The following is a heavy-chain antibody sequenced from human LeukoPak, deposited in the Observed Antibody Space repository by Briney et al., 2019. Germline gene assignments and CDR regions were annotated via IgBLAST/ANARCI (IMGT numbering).Heavy chain of an antibody. D-gene: IGHD5-18*01. J-gene: IGHJ4*02. CDR3: ARMLPGYSYGWGYFDY. Sequence: SETLSLTCAVYGGSFSGYYWSWIRQPPGKGLKWIGEINHSGSTNYNPSLKSRVTISVDTSKNQFSLKLSSVTAADTAVYYCARMLPGYSYGWGYFDYWGQGTLVTVSS. CDR2: INHSGST. V-gene: IGHV4-34*01. CDR1: GGSFSGYY.